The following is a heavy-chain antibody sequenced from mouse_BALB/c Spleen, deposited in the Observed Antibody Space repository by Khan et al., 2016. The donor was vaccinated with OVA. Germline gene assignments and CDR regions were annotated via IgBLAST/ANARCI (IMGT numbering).Heavy chain of an antibody. CDR3: ARNAYYGNYVDY. J-gene: IGHJ2*01. CDR1: GYTFTNYW. Sequence: QVQLQQPGAELVKPGASVKLSCKASGYTFTNYWVHWVKQRPGQGLEWIGEIYPSDGRTNYNEKFKSKATLTVAKSSSTAYMQLSSLTSEDSAVYYCARNAYYGNYVDYWGQGTTLTVSS. CDR2: IYPSDGRT. V-gene: IGHV1S81*02. D-gene: IGHD2-10*01.